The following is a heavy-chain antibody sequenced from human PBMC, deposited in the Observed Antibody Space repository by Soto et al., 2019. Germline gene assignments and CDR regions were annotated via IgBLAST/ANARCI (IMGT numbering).Heavy chain of an antibody. D-gene: IGHD4-17*01. CDR1: GFTFSSYA. V-gene: IGHV3-23*01. Sequence: GGSLRLSCAASGFTFSSYAMSWVRQAPGKGLEWVSAISGSGGSTYYADSVKGRFTISRDNSKNTLYLQMNSLRAEDTAVYYCAKDTPFYGDDWDDYFDYWGQGTLVTVSS. J-gene: IGHJ4*02. CDR2: ISGSGGST. CDR3: AKDTPFYGDDWDDYFDY.